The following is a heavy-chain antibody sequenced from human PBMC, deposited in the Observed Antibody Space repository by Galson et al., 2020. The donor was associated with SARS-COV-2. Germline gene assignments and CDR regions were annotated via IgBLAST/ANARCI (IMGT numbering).Heavy chain of an antibody. V-gene: IGHV3-23*01. J-gene: IGHJ4*02. CDR3: AKGQKASCSGATCYPLDY. CDR1: GFNFSGYA. CDR2: ITNTGTNT. D-gene: IGHD2-15*01. Sequence: GGSLRLSCAASGFNFSGYAMTWVRQTPGKGLELVSVITNTGTNTYYIDSVKGRFTISRDNSKNTLYLQMSSLRAEDTAIYYCAKGQKASCSGATCYPLDYWGQGTLVTVSS.